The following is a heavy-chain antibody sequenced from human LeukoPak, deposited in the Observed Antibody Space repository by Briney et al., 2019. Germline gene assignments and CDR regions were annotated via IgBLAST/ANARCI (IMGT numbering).Heavy chain of an antibody. CDR2: IHSDGSTI. J-gene: IGHJ4*02. D-gene: IGHD1-14*01. Sequence: GGSLRLSCAASGFNFSNYWMHWVRQVPGKGLVWVSLIHSDGSTIIYADSVKGRFTISRDNAKNTLYPQMNSLRAEDTAVYYCAKGSGVLPPTTYLVHWGQGTLVTVSS. CDR3: AKGSGVLPPTTYLVH. CDR1: GFNFSNYW. V-gene: IGHV3-74*01.